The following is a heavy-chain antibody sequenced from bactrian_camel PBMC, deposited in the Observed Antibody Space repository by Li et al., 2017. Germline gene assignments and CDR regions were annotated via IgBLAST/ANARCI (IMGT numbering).Heavy chain of an antibody. V-gene: IGHV3S40*01. CDR3: VVAFGY. Sequence: VQLVESGGGSVQAGEALRPSCEASGFTFSSYAMSWVRQAPGKGLEWVSSIDTGDGSTNSVDSVKGRFTISRDNAKNMVYLQMNSLNSEDTALYYCVVAFGYWGQGTQVTVS. CDR1: GFTFSSYA. D-gene: IGHD2*01. J-gene: IGHJ6*01. CDR2: IDTGDGST.